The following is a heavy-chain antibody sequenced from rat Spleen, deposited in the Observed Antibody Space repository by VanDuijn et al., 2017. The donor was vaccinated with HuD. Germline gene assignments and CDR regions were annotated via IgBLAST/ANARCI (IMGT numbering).Heavy chain of an antibody. CDR3: TRGEPYFDY. J-gene: IGHJ2*01. V-gene: IGHV5-27*01. CDR2: ISPSGGST. Sequence: EVQLMESGGGLVQPGRSLKLSCAASGFTFSDYNMAWVRQAPTKGLDWVASISPSGGSTYYRDSVKGRFTISRDNTKGTLFLQMDSLRSEDTATYYCTRGEPYFDYWGQGVMVTVSS. CDR1: GFTFSDYN.